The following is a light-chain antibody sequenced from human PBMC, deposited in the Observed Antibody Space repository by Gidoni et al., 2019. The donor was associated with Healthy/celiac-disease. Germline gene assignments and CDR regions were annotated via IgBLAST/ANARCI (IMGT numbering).Light chain of an antibody. CDR1: QRVSSY. J-gene: IGKJ4*01. CDR3: QQRSNS. V-gene: IGKV3-11*01. CDR2: DAS. Sequence: DIVLTQSPATLSLSPGERATLSCRASQRVSSYLAWYQQKPGQAPRLLIYDASNRATGIPARFSGSGSGTDFTLTISSLEPEDFAVYYCQQRSNSFGGGTKVEIK.